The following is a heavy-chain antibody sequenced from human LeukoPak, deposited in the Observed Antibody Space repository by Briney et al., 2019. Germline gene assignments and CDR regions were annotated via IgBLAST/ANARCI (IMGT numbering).Heavy chain of an antibody. CDR1: GFTFSSCE. Sequence: PGGSLRLSCAASGFTFSSCEMNWVRQAPGKGLEWVSYISSSGSTIYYADSVKGRFTISRDDAKNSLHLQMNSLRAEDTAVYYCARDYYGSGSYYKSFDYWGQGTLVTVSS. J-gene: IGHJ4*02. CDR3: ARDYYGSGSYYKSFDY. D-gene: IGHD3-10*01. V-gene: IGHV3-48*03. CDR2: ISSSGSTI.